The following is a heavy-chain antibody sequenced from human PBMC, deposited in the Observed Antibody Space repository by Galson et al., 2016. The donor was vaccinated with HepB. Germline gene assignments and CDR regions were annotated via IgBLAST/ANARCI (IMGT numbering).Heavy chain of an antibody. Sequence: SLRLSCAASGFTFSTYNMNWVRLAPGKGLEWVSYISSASDTIHYAGSVKGRLTISRDNSKNTLYLQMNSLRAEDTAVYYCARDPNGDYFGAFDFWGQGTMVTVSS. CDR2: ISSASDTI. CDR1: GFTFSTYN. V-gene: IGHV3-48*01. D-gene: IGHD4-17*01. CDR3: ARDPNGDYFGAFDF. J-gene: IGHJ3*01.